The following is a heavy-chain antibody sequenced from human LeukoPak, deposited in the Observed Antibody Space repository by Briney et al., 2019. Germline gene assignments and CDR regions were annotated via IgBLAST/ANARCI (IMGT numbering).Heavy chain of an antibody. CDR1: GDSISDYY. Sequence: SETLSLTCTVSGDSISDYYWSWIRQPPGKGLEWIGYINYRGNTNYNPSLKSRVTFSVDTSKNQFSLKVTSVTAADTAVYYCARDLRRGWYCFDFWGQGTLVTVSS. D-gene: IGHD6-19*01. CDR3: ARDLRRGWYCFDF. J-gene: IGHJ4*02. CDR2: INYRGNT. V-gene: IGHV4-59*01.